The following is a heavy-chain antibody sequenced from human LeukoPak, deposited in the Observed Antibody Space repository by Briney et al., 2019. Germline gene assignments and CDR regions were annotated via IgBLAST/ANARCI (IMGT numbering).Heavy chain of an antibody. D-gene: IGHD6-13*01. CDR1: GYSFTSNY. Sequence: ASVKVSCKASGYSFTSNYIHWVRQAPGQGLEWMGMIYPSDGSTSYAQKFQGRVIVTRDTSTSTVHMELSGLRSEDTAVYYCARPRASSPGNWFDSWGQGTLVTVSS. J-gene: IGHJ5*01. CDR2: IYPSDGST. CDR3: ARPRASSPGNWFDS. V-gene: IGHV1-46*01.